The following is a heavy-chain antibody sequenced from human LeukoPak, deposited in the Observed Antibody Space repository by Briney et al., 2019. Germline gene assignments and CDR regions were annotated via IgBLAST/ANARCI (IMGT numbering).Heavy chain of an antibody. D-gene: IGHD3-10*01. CDR2: VYYSGTT. CDR3: AGSGNPYYQRGVDY. CDR1: GGPIRAYF. V-gene: IGHV4-59*01. J-gene: IGHJ4*02. Sequence: KPSETLSLTCTVSGGPIRAYFWSWIRQPPGKGLEWIGHVYYSGTTSYNPSLKSRVTISVDTSKNQVSLRLSPVAAADTAVYYCAGSGNPYYQRGVDYWGQGTLVTVSS.